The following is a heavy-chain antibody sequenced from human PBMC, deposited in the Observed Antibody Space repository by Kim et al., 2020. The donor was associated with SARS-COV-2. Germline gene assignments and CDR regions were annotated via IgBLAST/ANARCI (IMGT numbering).Heavy chain of an antibody. CDR1: GFTFSDYW. D-gene: IGHD2-15*01. CDR2: IKQDGGER. Sequence: GGSLRLSCAVSGFTFSDYWMSWVRQSPGKGLEWVANIKQDGGERYYMDSVKGRFIVSRDNAKNSPFLQMNSLRAEDTAVYYCARDPNSWALDYWGQGTLV. CDR3: ARDPNSWALDY. J-gene: IGHJ4*02. V-gene: IGHV3-7*01.